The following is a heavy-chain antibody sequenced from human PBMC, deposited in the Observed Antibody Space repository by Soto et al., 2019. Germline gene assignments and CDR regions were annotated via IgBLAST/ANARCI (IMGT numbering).Heavy chain of an antibody. J-gene: IGHJ3*02. CDR1: GGSISSYY. Sequence: SETLSLTCTVSGGSISSYYWSWIRQPPGKGLEWIGYIYYSGSTNYNPSLKSRVTISVDTSKNQFSLKLSSVTAADTAVYYCARVRGYSYKTWAFDIWGQGTMVTVSS. D-gene: IGHD1-26*01. CDR2: IYYSGST. V-gene: IGHV4-59*01. CDR3: ARVRGYSYKTWAFDI.